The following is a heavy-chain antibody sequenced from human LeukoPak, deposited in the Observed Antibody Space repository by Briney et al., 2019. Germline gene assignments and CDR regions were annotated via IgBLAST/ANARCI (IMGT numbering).Heavy chain of an antibody. J-gene: IGHJ4*02. CDR3: ARVYQSAEYYFDY. V-gene: IGHV4-59*01. CDR2: IYYTGGT. CDR1: GGSIDSYY. Sequence: SETLSLTCTVSGGSIDSYYWSWIRQPPGKGLEWIGYIYYTGGTEYHPSLKSRVTISLDTSKTQFSLKLTSVTAADTAVYYCARVYQSAEYYFDYWGQGNLVSVSS. D-gene: IGHD2-2*01.